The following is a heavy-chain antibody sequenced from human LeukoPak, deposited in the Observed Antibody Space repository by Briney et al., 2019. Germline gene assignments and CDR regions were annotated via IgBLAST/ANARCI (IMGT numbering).Heavy chain of an antibody. V-gene: IGHV3-23*01. CDR3: AINYSLDY. CDR2: ISGAGGST. D-gene: IGHD2-21*01. CDR1: GITFNNYA. Sequence: HLGGSLRLSCVASGITFNNYAMSWVRQGPGMGLEWVSSISGAGGSTYYADSVKGRFTISRDNSKKTLYLEMSSLRAEDAAVYYCAINYSLDYWGQGTLVTVSS. J-gene: IGHJ4*02.